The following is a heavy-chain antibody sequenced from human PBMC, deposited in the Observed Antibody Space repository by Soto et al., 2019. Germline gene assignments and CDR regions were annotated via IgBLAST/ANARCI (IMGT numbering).Heavy chain of an antibody. D-gene: IGHD1-7*01. V-gene: IGHV4-34*01. J-gene: IGHJ4*02. CDR1: GGSFSGYY. CDR3: ARVKRKLELRSVNYYFDY. Sequence: SETLSLTCAVYGGSFSGYYLSWIRQPPGKGLEWIGEINHSGSTNYNPSLKSRVTISVDTSKNQFSLKLSSVTAADTAVYYCARVKRKLELRSVNYYFDYWGQGTLVTVSS. CDR2: INHSGST.